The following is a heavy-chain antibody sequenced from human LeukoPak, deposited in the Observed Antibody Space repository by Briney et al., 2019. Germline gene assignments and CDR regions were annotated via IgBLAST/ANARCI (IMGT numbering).Heavy chain of an antibody. Sequence: GSSVKVSCKASGGTFSSYAISWVRQAPGQGLEWMGGIIPIFGTANYAQKFQGRVTITADKSTSTAYVELSSLRSEDTAVYYCAGRRNYYGSGSHFDYWGQGTLVTVSS. CDR1: GGTFSSYA. V-gene: IGHV1-69*06. J-gene: IGHJ4*02. CDR3: AGRRNYYGSGSHFDY. D-gene: IGHD3-10*01. CDR2: IIPIFGTA.